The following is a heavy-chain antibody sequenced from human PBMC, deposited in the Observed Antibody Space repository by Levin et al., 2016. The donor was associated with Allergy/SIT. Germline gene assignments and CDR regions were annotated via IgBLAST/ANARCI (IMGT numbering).Heavy chain of an antibody. CDR3: ARDSNNWNEHHV. J-gene: IGHJ3*01. CDR1: GFTFSSYS. V-gene: IGHV3-21*01. Sequence: GGSLRLSCAASGFTFSSYSMNWVRQAPGKGLEWVSSISSSSSYIYYADSVKGRFTISRDNAKNSLYLQMNSLRAEDTAVYYCARDSNNWNEHHVWGHGTKVTVSS. CDR2: ISSSSSYI. D-gene: IGHD1-1*01.